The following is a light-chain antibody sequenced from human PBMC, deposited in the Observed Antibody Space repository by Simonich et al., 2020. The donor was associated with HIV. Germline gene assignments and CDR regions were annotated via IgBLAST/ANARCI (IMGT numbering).Light chain of an antibody. V-gene: IGKV2-29*02. J-gene: IGKJ1*01. Sequence: EIVMTQTPLSLSVTPGQPASIPCKSSQSLLHSNGRTFFYCYLQKQGQSPQPLIYEVSIRFSGGPDRFSGSGSGTDFTLKISRVEAEDVGFYYCMQGIHLSTFGQGTKVEIK. CDR1: QSLLHSNGRTF. CDR2: EVS. CDR3: MQGIHLST.